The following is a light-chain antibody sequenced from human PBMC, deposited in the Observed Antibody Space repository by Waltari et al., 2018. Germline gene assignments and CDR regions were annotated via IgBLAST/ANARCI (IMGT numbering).Light chain of an antibody. CDR2: SNN. CDR3: AVWDDSLNGQV. V-gene: IGLV1-44*01. CDR1: SSNIGSNT. Sequence: QSVLTQPPSASGTPGQRVTISCSGSSSNIGSNTVHWYQKFPGTAPKLLIYSNNQRPSGVPDRFSGSKSGTSASLAISGLQSEDEADYYCAVWDDSLNGQVFGGGTKLTVL. J-gene: IGLJ2*01.